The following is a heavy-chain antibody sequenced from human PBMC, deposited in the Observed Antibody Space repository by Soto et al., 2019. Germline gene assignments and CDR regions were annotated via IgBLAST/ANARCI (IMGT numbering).Heavy chain of an antibody. V-gene: IGHV3-30*18. D-gene: IGHD6-13*01. CDR2: ISDDGSNK. CDR1: GFTFSSYG. J-gene: IGHJ3*02. Sequence: QVQLVESGGGVVQPGRSLRLSCAASGFTFSSYGMHWVRPAPGKGLEWVAVISDDGSNKYYADSVKGRFTIARENSKNTLNLQMNSLRAEDTAVYYCAEVEVAAADTLFDIWGQGTMVTVSS. CDR3: AEVEVAAADTLFDI.